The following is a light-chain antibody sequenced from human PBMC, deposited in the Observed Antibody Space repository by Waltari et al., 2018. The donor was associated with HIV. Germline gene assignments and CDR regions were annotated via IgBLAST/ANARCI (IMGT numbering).Light chain of an antibody. CDR2: GNT. V-gene: IGLV1-40*01. CDR1: SPDIRAGYD. CDR3: QSYDSRQSGFWV. J-gene: IGLJ3*02. Sequence: QSVLTQPPSVSGAPGQRVTISCTGSSPDIRAGYDLHLYQQLPGTAPKPLIYGNTNRPSGVSDRFSGSKSGTSASLAITGLQAEDEADYYCQSYDSRQSGFWVFGGGTTLTVL.